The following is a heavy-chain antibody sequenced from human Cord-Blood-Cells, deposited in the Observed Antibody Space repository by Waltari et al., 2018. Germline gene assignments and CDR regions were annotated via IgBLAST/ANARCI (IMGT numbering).Heavy chain of an antibody. CDR2: ISSSGSTI. J-gene: IGHJ4*02. V-gene: IGHV3-48*03. CDR3: ARDGGSGSSIIPY. D-gene: IGHD3-10*01. Sequence: EVQLVESGGGLVQPGGSLRLSCAASGFTFSSYEMNWVRQAPGKALEWVSYISSSGSTIYSADSVKDRFTISRDNAKNSLYLRMNSLRAEDTAVYYCARDGGSGSSIIPYWGQGTLVTVSS. CDR1: GFTFSSYE.